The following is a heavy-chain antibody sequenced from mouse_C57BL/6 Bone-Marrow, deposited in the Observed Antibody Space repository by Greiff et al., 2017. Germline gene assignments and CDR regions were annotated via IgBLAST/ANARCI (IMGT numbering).Heavy chain of an antibody. D-gene: IGHD1-1*01. CDR3: ARGHYYGSFYWYFDV. Sequence: QVQLQQSGAELVRPGSSVKLSCTASYFAFMASAMHWVQQRPGHGLEWIGSFTMYSAATEYSENFKGKATLTANTSSSTADMELSSLTSEDSAVYDCARGHYYGSFYWYFDVWGTGTTVTVSA. CDR2: FTMYSAAT. CDR1: YFAFMASA. V-gene: IGHV1-49*01. J-gene: IGHJ1*03.